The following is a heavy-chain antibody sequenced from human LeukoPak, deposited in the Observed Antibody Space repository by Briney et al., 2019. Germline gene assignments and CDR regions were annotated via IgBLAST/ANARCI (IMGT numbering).Heavy chain of an antibody. Sequence: SETLSLTCTVSGGSISSSSYYWGWIRQPRGKGLELIGSFYYGGSTYYNPSLKSRVTISVDTSKSQLSLKLPSVTAADTAVYYCARTLLIVGATTFDYWGQGTLVTISS. CDR2: FYYGGST. CDR3: ARTLLIVGATTFDY. D-gene: IGHD1-26*01. J-gene: IGHJ4*02. CDR1: GGSISSSSYY. V-gene: IGHV4-39*01.